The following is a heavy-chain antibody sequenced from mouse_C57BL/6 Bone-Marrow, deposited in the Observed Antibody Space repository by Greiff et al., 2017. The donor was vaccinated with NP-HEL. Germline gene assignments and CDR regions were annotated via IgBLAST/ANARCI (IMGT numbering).Heavy chain of an antibody. J-gene: IGHJ1*03. CDR2: IWTGGGT. D-gene: IGHD1-1*01. Sequence: VQLVESGPGLVAPSQSLSITCTVSGFSLTSYAISWVRQPPGKGLEWLGVIWTGGGTNYNSALKSRLSISKDNSKSQVFLKMNSLQTDDTARYYCARSLRSSFYWYFDVWGTGTTVTVSS. CDR3: ARSLRSSFYWYFDV. V-gene: IGHV2-9-1*01. CDR1: GFSLTSYA.